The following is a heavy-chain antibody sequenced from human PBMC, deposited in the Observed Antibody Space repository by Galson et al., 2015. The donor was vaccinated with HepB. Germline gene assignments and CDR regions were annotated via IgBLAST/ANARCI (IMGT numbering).Heavy chain of an antibody. CDR1: GDSVSSNSPA. V-gene: IGHV6-1*01. CDR2: TYYRSKWYY. J-gene: IGHJ3*02. CDR3: AREEGAFDI. Sequence: CAISGDSVSSNSPAWNWIRQSPSRGLEWLGRTYYRSKWYYDYAVSVRSRITINPDTSKNELSLQLNSVTPEDTAVYYCAREEGAFDIWGQGTVVTVSS.